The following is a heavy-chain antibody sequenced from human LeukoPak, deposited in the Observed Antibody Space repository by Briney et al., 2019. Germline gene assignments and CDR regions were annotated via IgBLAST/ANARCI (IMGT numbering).Heavy chain of an antibody. Sequence: SETLSLTCTVSGGSISSYYWSWIRQHPGKGLEWIGYIYYIGSTNYNPSLKSRVTISVDTSKNQFSLKLSSVTAADTAVYYCARDEFPVANTIFGVVRNDAFDIWGQGTMVTVSS. CDR1: GGSISSYY. CDR2: IYYIGST. CDR3: ARDEFPVANTIFGVVRNDAFDI. J-gene: IGHJ3*02. D-gene: IGHD3-3*01. V-gene: IGHV4-59*01.